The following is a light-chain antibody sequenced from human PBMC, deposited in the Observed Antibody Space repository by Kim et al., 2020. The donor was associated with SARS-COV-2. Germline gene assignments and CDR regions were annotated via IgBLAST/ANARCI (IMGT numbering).Light chain of an antibody. CDR3: QQSYSTLLT. Sequence: ASEGERVTSTCRASQSISSYLNGYQQKPGKAPKLRIYAASSLQSGVPSRFSGSGSGTDFTLTISSLQPEDFATYYCQQSYSTLLTFGGGTKVDIK. J-gene: IGKJ4*01. CDR2: AAS. CDR1: QSISSY. V-gene: IGKV1-39*01.